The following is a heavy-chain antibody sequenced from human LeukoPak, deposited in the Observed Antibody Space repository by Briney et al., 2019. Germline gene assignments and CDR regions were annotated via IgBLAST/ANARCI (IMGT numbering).Heavy chain of an antibody. V-gene: IGHV3-33*01. D-gene: IGHD2/OR15-2a*01. CDR2: IWYDGSNK. Sequence: TGRSLRLSCAASGFTFSSYGMHWVRQAPGKGLEWVAVIWYDGSNKYYADSVKGRFTISRDNAKNSLYLQMNSLRAEDTAVYYCARGGGRHVEYWGQGNLVTVSS. CDR3: ARGGGRHVEY. CDR1: GFTFSSYG. J-gene: IGHJ4*02.